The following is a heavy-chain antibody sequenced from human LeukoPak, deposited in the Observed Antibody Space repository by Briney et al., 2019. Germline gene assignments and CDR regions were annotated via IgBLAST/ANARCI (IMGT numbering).Heavy chain of an antibody. Sequence: GRSLRLSCAASGFTFNTYDMHWVRQAPGKGLEWVALISYDGSIKYYADSVKGRFTISRDNSKNTLYLQMNSLRGEDTAVYYCAKDALRGGTYYYSDYWGQGTLVTVSS. D-gene: IGHD2-15*01. CDR2: ISYDGSIK. V-gene: IGHV3-30*18. CDR3: AKDALRGGTYYYSDY. CDR1: GFTFNTYD. J-gene: IGHJ4*02.